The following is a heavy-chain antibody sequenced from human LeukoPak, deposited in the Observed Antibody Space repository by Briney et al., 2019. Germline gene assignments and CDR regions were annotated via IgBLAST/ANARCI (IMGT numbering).Heavy chain of an antibody. CDR3: ARGSRITMFGVVKFDY. J-gene: IGHJ4*02. D-gene: IGHD3-3*01. CDR2: ISSSGSTI. Sequence: GGSLRLSCAASGFTFSDYYMSWVRQALGKGLEWVSDISSSGSTIYYAASVKGRFTISRDNAKNSLYLQMNSLRAEDTGVYYCARGSRITMFGVVKFDYWGQGTLVTVSS. V-gene: IGHV3-11*04. CDR1: GFTFSDYY.